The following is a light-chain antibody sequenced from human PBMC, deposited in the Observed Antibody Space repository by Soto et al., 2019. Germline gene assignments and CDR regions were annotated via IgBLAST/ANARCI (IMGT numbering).Light chain of an antibody. Sequence: EIVLTQSPANLSLSPGERATLSCRASQSVSSYLAWYQQKPGQAPRLLIYDASNRATGIPARFSGSGSGTDFTLTISRLEPEDFAVYYCQQCGSSPETFGQGTKVDIK. V-gene: IGKV3-11*01. CDR3: QQCGSSPET. J-gene: IGKJ1*01. CDR2: DAS. CDR1: QSVSSY.